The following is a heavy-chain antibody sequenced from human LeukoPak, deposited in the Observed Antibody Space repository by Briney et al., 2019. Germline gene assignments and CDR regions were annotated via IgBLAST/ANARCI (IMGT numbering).Heavy chain of an antibody. V-gene: IGHV1-69*13. CDR3: AREDGSGSYYMN. CDR2: IIPIFGTA. Sequence: GASVKVSCKASGGTFSSYAISWVRQAPGQGLEWMGGIIPIFGTANYAQKFQGRVTITADESTSTAYMELSSLRSEDTAVYYCAREDGSGSYYMNWGQGTLVTVSS. CDR1: GGTFSSYA. D-gene: IGHD3-10*01. J-gene: IGHJ4*02.